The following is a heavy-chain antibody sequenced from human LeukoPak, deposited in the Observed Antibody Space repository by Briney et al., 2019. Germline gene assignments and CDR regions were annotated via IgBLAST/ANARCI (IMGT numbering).Heavy chain of an antibody. CDR1: GFTFNSYS. CDR2: ISSSSSYI. V-gene: IGHV3-21*01. J-gene: IGHJ4*02. Sequence: PGGSLRLPCAASGFTFNSYSMNWVRQAPGKGLEWVSSISSSSSYIYYADSVKGRFTISRDNAKNSLYLQMNSLRAEDTAVYYCARDEGTGWYRHFDYWGRGALVTVSS. CDR3: ARDEGTGWYRHFDY. D-gene: IGHD6-19*01.